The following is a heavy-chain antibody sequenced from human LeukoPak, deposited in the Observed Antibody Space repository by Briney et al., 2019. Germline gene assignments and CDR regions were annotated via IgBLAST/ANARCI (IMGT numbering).Heavy chain of an antibody. CDR3: ARGGYYDISGYPRTFDY. CDR2: INHSGST. V-gene: IGHV4-34*01. Sequence: SETLSLTCAVYGGSFSGYYWSWIRQPPGKGLEWIGEINHSGSTNYNPSLKSRVTISVDTSKNQFSLKLSSVTAADTAVYYCARGGYYDISGYPRTFDYWGQGTLVTVSS. CDR1: GGSFSGYY. D-gene: IGHD3-22*01. J-gene: IGHJ4*02.